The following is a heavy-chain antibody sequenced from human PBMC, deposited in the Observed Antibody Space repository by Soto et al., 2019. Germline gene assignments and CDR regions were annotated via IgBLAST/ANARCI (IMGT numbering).Heavy chain of an antibody. CDR2: ISPYNGNT. Sequence: HVQLLQSGGELKKPGASVKVSCNTSGFTFNTYFISWVRQAPGQGLEWMGWISPYNGNTKYGEKFQGRVTMTTDTITRTAYMVLRNLRIDDTAVYYCARDTSNSFDYWGQGTLVTVSS. CDR3: ARDTSNSFDY. V-gene: IGHV1-18*01. J-gene: IGHJ4*02. D-gene: IGHD2-2*01. CDR1: GFTFNTYF.